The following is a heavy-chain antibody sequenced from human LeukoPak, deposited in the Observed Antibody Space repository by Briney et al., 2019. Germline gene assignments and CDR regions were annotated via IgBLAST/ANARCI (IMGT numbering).Heavy chain of an antibody. J-gene: IGHJ5*02. CDR1: GDSVSSNSAA. CDR2: TYYRSKWYN. Sequence: SQTLSLTCVISGDSVSSNSAAWNWIRQSPPRGLEWLGRTYYRSKWYNDYAVSVKSRITINPDTSKNQFSLHLNSVTPEDTAVYYCAGYSYGVRPSWGQGTLVTVSS. V-gene: IGHV6-1*01. D-gene: IGHD5-18*01. CDR3: AGYSYGVRPS.